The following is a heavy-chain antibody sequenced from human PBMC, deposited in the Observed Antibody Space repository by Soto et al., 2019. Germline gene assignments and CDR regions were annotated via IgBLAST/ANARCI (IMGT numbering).Heavy chain of an antibody. D-gene: IGHD3-10*01. V-gene: IGHV4-4*02. CDR3: AREYYGSGSYSQGWFDP. J-gene: IGHJ5*02. Sequence: QVQLQESGPGLVKPSGTLSLTCAVSSGSISSSNWWSWVRQPPGKGLEWIGEIYHSGSTNYNPSLKSRVTKSVDKSKNQFSLKLSSVTAADTAVYYCAREYYGSGSYSQGWFDPWGQGTLVTVSS. CDR1: SGSISSSNW. CDR2: IYHSGST.